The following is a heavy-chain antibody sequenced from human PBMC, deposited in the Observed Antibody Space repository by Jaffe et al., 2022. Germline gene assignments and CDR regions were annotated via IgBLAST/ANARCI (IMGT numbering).Heavy chain of an antibody. Sequence: EVQLLESGGGLVQPGGSLRLSCAASGFTFSSYAMSWVRQAPGKGLEWVSAISGSGGSTYYADSVKGRFTISRDNSKNTLYLQMNSLRAEDTAVYYCANGGYDFWSGTLGAVFDYWGQGTLVTVSS. J-gene: IGHJ4*02. CDR1: GFTFSSYA. D-gene: IGHD3-3*01. CDR3: ANGGYDFWSGTLGAVFDY. CDR2: ISGSGGST. V-gene: IGHV3-23*01.